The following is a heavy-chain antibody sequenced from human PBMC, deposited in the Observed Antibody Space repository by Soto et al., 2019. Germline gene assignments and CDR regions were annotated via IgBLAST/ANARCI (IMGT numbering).Heavy chain of an antibody. J-gene: IGHJ4*02. CDR3: ARTTAVAGTPGFDY. V-gene: IGHV3-30-3*01. CDR1: GFAFSSFS. CDR2: ISYDDGSNK. Sequence: QVHLVESGGGVVQPGRSLRLSCAASGFAFSSFSMHWVRQAPGKGLEWVAVISYDDGSNKNYADSVKGRFTISRDNSKNTLYLQMNSLRGEDTAVYYCARTTAVAGTPGFDYWGQGTLVTVSS. D-gene: IGHD6-19*01.